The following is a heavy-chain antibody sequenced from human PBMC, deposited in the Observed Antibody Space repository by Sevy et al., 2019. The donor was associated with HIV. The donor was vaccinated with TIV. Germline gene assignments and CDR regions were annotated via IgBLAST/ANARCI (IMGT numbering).Heavy chain of an antibody. Sequence: GGSLRLSCAASGFIFSTYGIHWVRQAPGKGLEWVAVISYDGSEKYYADSVRGRFTISRDNSKNTQYLQMNSLRVEDTAIYYCAKMQGGSYNYYGMDVWGQGTTVTVSS. CDR1: GFIFSTYG. J-gene: IGHJ6*02. V-gene: IGHV3-30*18. D-gene: IGHD1-26*01. CDR2: ISYDGSEK. CDR3: AKMQGGSYNYYGMDV.